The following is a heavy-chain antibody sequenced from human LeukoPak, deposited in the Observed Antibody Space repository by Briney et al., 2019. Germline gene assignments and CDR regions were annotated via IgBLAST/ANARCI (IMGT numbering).Heavy chain of an antibody. CDR1: GGSISSSNW. V-gene: IGHV4-4*02. J-gene: IGHJ5*02. CDR3: ARGQGATVPQVGKNWFDP. D-gene: IGHD1-26*01. Sequence: SETLSLTCAVSGGSISSSNWWSWVRQPSGKGLEWIGEIYHSGSTNYNPSLKSRVILSVDTSKNQFSLKLISVTVADTAIYYCARGQGATVPQVGKNWFDPWGQGTRVTVSS. CDR2: IYHSGST.